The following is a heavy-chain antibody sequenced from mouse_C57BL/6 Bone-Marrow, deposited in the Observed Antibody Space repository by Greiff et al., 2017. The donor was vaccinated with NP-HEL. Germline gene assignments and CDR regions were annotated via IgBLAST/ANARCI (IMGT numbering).Heavy chain of an antibody. J-gene: IGHJ3*01. CDR1: GYTFTSYW. CDR3: ASFITTVVATDWFAY. D-gene: IGHD1-1*01. V-gene: IGHV1-7*01. Sequence: VQLQQSGAELAKPGASVKLSCKASGYTFTSYWMHWVKQRPGQGLEWIGYINPSSGYTKYNQKFKDKATLTADKSSSTAYMQLSSLTYEDSAVYYCASFITTVVATDWFAYWGQGTLVTVSA. CDR2: INPSSGYT.